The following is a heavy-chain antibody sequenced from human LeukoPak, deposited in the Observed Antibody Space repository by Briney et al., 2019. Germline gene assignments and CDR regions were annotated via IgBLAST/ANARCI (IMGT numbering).Heavy chain of an antibody. CDR2: IHNDGSGT. CDR1: GFTLYTFGSYW. J-gene: IGHJ6*02. D-gene: IGHD3-10*01. CDR3: VRGGFGYAMDV. V-gene: IGHV3-74*01. Sequence: PGGSLRLSCAASGFTLYTFGSYWMHWVRQAPGKGLVWVSVIHNDGSGTNYADSLKGRTTISRDNAKNTLYLQMTSLGAEDTGVYYCVRGGFGYAMDVWGQGTTVIVSS.